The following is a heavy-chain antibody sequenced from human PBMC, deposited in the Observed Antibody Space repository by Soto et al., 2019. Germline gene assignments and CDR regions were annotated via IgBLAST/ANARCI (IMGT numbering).Heavy chain of an antibody. CDR3: ARSRTPSAVGWFDP. CDR2: IIPIFGTA. CDR1: GGTFSSYA. V-gene: IGHV1-69*12. J-gene: IGHJ5*02. Sequence: QVQLVQSGAEVKKPGSSVKVSCKASGGTFSSYAISWVRQAPGQGLEWMGGIIPIFGTANYAQKFQGRVTXXAXEXXSTAYMELSSLRSEDTAVYYCARSRTPSAVGWFDPWGQGTLVTVSS. D-gene: IGHD6-19*01.